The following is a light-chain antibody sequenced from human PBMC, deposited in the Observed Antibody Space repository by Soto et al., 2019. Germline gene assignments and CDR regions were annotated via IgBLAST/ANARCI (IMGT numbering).Light chain of an antibody. V-gene: IGKV1-39*01. Sequence: DVQMTQSPSSLSASVVDRVTITCRASQSISSYLNWYQQKPGKAPKLLIYAASSLQSGVPSRFSGSGSGTDFTLTISSLQPEDFATYYCQQSYSTPWTFGQGTKLEIK. CDR3: QQSYSTPWT. J-gene: IGKJ2*01. CDR2: AAS. CDR1: QSISSY.